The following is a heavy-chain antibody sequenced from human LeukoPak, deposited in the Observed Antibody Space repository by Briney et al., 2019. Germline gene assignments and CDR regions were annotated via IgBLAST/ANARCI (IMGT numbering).Heavy chain of an antibody. Sequence: GGSLRLSCAASGFTVSNNYMSWVRQRPGKGLEWVSVIYSGGNTYYADSVRGRFTISRDNSQNTLYLQMNSLRVDDTAPCFCARAGFYSGWYVVDFWGHGTLVTVSS. D-gene: IGHD6-19*01. CDR2: IYSGGNT. V-gene: IGHV3-53*03. J-gene: IGHJ4*01. CDR3: ARAGFYSGWYVVDF. CDR1: GFTVSNNY.